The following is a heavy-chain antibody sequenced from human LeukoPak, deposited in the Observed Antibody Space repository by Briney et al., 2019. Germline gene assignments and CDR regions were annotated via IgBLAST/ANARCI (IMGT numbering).Heavy chain of an antibody. D-gene: IGHD3-22*01. Sequence: SETLSLTCTVSGGSISSYYWSWIRQPPGKGLEWIGYIYYSGSTNYNPSLKSRVTISVDTSKNQFSLKLSSVTAADTAVYYCARAYYYDSSGYSFGPGGQGTLVTVSS. V-gene: IGHV4-59*01. CDR1: GGSISSYY. J-gene: IGHJ5*02. CDR3: ARAYYYDSSGYSFGP. CDR2: IYYSGST.